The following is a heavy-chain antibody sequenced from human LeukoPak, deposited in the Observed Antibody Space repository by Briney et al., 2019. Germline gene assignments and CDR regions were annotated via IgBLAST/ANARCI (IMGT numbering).Heavy chain of an antibody. Sequence: PGGSLRLSCAASGFTFTSYAMSWVRQPPGKGLEWVSVIRGSGTVTYFADSVKGRFTVSRDNSKNTLYPQMSSLRAEDTAIYYCAKSLDYDGGVLWALPQYWGQGTLVTVSS. V-gene: IGHV3-23*01. J-gene: IGHJ4*02. CDR1: GFTFTSYA. D-gene: IGHD3-22*01. CDR3: AKSLDYDGGVLWALPQY. CDR2: IRGSGTVT.